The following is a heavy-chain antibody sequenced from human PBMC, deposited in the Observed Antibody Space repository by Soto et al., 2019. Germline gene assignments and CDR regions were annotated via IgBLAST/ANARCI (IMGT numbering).Heavy chain of an antibody. Sequence: VQLLESGGALVQPGGSLRLSCAASGFDFSAYAMSWVRQAPGKGLEWVSAVTGRGATTDYADSVKGRFTISRDNSKNMLYLQMNSLRTEDTAVYYCAKDLGAAGAFDYWGQGTLVTVSS. CDR3: AKDLGAAGAFDY. D-gene: IGHD6-13*01. J-gene: IGHJ4*02. CDR1: GFDFSAYA. V-gene: IGHV3-23*01. CDR2: VTGRGATT.